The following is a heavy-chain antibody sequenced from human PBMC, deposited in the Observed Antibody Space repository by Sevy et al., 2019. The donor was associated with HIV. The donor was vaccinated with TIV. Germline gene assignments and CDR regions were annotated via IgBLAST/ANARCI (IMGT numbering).Heavy chain of an antibody. CDR1: GVIFDDYG. V-gene: IGHV3-20*04. J-gene: IGHJ6*02. Sequence: GGSLRLSCAASGVIFDDYGMSWVRQAPGKGLEWVSGINWNGGSTGYADSVKGRFTIYRNNAKNSLYLQMNSLRAEDTALYYCARHGYGYGYHALLDYYYGMDVWGQGTTVTVSS. D-gene: IGHD5-18*01. CDR3: ARHGYGYGYHALLDYYYGMDV. CDR2: INWNGGST.